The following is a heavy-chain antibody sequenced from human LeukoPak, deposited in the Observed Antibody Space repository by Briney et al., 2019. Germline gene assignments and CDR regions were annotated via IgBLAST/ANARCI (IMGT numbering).Heavy chain of an antibody. J-gene: IGHJ6*03. Sequence: ASVKVSCKASGYTFTSYDINWVRQAPGQGLEWMGWMNPNSGNTGYAQKFQGRVTMTRNTSISTAYMELSSLRSEDTAVYYCARGGFGYDFWSGYYLYYYYYYMDVWGKGTTVTVSS. CDR2: MNPNSGNT. CDR1: GYTFTSYD. D-gene: IGHD3-3*01. CDR3: ARGGFGYDFWSGYYLYYYYYYMDV. V-gene: IGHV1-8*01.